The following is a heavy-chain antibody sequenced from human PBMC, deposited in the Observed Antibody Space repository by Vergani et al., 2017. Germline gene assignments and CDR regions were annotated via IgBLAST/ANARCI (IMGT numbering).Heavy chain of an antibody. CDR1: GYTFTGYY. J-gene: IGHJ2*01. CDR3: ARGVHRLGIFSSHWYFDL. CDR2: MNPNSGNT. V-gene: IGHV1-8*02. Sequence: QVQLVQSGAEVKKPGASVKVSCKASGYTFTGYYIHWVRQAPGQGLEWMGWMNPNSGNTGYAQKFQGRVTMTRNTSISTAYMELSSLRSEDTAVYYCARGVHRLGIFSSHWYFDLWGRGTLVTVSS. D-gene: IGHD7-27*01.